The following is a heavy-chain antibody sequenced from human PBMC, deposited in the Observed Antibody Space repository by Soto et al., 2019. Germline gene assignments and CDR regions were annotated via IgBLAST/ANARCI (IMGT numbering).Heavy chain of an antibody. Sequence: QVQLQESGPGLVKPSETLSLTCTVSGGSISSYYWSWIRQPPGKGLEWIGYIYYSGSTKYNPSLTSRVTISVDTSKNQFSLKLSSVTAADPAVYYCARDKVNIGVDGIHYFDGMDVWGQGTTVTVSS. V-gene: IGHV4-59*01. CDR3: ARDKVNIGVDGIHYFDGMDV. CDR2: IYYSGST. D-gene: IGHD6-19*01. CDR1: GGSISSYY. J-gene: IGHJ6*02.